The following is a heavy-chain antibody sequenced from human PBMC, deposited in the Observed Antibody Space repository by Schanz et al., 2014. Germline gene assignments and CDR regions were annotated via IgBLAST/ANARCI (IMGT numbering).Heavy chain of an antibody. D-gene: IGHD4-17*01. Sequence: QVQLVESGGDVVQPGRSLRLSCAASGFTFSSYGMHWVRQAPGKGLEWVAVIWNDGNNKYYADSVKGRFTISRDNSKNILYLQMNSLRAEETALYYCTKDPHKDYGGKPQTFDIWGQGTMVTVSS. J-gene: IGHJ3*02. CDR3: TKDPHKDYGGKPQTFDI. V-gene: IGHV3-33*06. CDR2: IWNDGNNK. CDR1: GFTFSSYG.